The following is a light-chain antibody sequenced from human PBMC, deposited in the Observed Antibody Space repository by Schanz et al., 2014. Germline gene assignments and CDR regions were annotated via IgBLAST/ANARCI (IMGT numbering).Light chain of an antibody. J-gene: IGKJ4*01. Sequence: DIQMTQSPSSLSASVGDRVTITCRASQSINSNLNWYQQKPGKAPKLLIYTASRLQTGVPSRFSGSGSGTEFTLTISDLQPEDVATYFCQQTYTTPLTFGGGTKV. CDR1: QSINSN. CDR2: TAS. V-gene: IGKV1-39*01. CDR3: QQTYTTPLT.